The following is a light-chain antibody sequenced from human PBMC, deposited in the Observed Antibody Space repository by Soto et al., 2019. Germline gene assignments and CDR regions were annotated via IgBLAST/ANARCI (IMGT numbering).Light chain of an antibody. J-gene: IGKJ1*01. CDR3: QQYDTYPWT. V-gene: IGKV1-5*03. Sequence: DIQMTQSPSTLSASVGDRVTITCRASQNINKWLAWYQQKPGKAPKLLIDKASTLESGVPSRFSGSESGTEFTLTISCLQPDDFATYYCQQYDTYPWTFGQGTKVEIK. CDR2: KAS. CDR1: QNINKW.